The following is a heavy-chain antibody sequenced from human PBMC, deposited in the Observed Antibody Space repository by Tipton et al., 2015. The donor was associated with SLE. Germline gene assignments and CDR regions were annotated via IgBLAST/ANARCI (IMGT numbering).Heavy chain of an antibody. J-gene: IGHJ4*02. CDR1: GGTFSTYA. V-gene: IGHV3-23*04. D-gene: IGHD4-11*01. CDR2: ISGSGGST. CDR3: AKDGIYSNYAFDY. Sequence: VQLVQSGAEVKKPGSSVKVSCKASGGTFSTYAMSWVRQAPGKGLEWVSAISGSGGSTYYADSVKGRFTISRDNSKNTLYLQMNSLRAEDTAVYYCAKDGIYSNYAFDYWGQGTLVTVSS.